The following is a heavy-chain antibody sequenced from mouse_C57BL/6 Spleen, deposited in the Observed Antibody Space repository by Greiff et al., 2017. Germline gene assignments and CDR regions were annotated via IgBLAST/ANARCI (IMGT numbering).Heavy chain of an antibody. D-gene: IGHD2-3*01. J-gene: IGHJ3*01. Sequence: EVQLQQSGAELVRPGASVKLSCTASGFNIKDYYMHWVKQRPEQGLEWIGRIDPEDGDTEYAPKFQGKAAMTADTTSNTAYLQLSSLTSEDTAVYYCTTGGDGYLFAYWGQGTLVTVSA. CDR2: IDPEDGDT. CDR3: TTGGDGYLFAY. V-gene: IGHV14-1*01. CDR1: GFNIKDYY.